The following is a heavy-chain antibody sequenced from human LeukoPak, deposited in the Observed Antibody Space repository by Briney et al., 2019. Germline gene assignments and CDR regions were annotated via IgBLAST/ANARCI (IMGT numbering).Heavy chain of an antibody. CDR2: IYISGST. V-gene: IGHV4-4*07. CDR1: GGSISSYY. J-gene: IGHJ2*01. CDR3: ARSLVVPAVTRYWYFDL. Sequence: PSETLSLTCTVSGGSISSYYWSWIRQPAGKGLEWIGRIYISGSTNYSPSLKSRVTMSVDTSKNQFSLRLSSVTVADTAVYYCARSLVVPAVTRYWYFDLWGRGTLVTVST. D-gene: IGHD2-2*01.